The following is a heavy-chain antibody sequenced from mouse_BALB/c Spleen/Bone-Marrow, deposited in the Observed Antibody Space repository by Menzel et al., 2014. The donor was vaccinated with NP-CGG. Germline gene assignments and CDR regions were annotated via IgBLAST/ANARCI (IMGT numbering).Heavy chain of an antibody. J-gene: IGHJ2*01. V-gene: IGHV5-6-5*01. Sequence: EVKLMESGGGLVKPGGSLKLSCAASGFTFSGYAMSWVRQTPEKRLEWVASISGGGGAYYPDSMRGRFTISRDNARNILHLQMSSLRSEDTAMYYCTRAMIRGYFFDNWGQGTALTVSS. CDR1: GFTFSGYA. D-gene: IGHD2-4*01. CDR3: TRAMIRGYFFDN. CDR2: ISGGGGA.